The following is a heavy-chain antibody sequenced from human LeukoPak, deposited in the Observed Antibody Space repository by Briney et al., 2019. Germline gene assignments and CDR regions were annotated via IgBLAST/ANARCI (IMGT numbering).Heavy chain of an antibody. CDR1: GFTFTSYA. CDR3: AKTIEGGSADY. CDR2: ISYDASNK. V-gene: IGHV3-30*04. Sequence: PGRSLRLSCTASGFTFTSYAMHWVRQAPGKGLEWVAVISYDASNKYYADSVKGRFTISRDNSKNTLYLQMNSLRAEDTAVYYCAKTIEGGSADYWGQGTLVTVSS. J-gene: IGHJ4*02. D-gene: IGHD6-25*01.